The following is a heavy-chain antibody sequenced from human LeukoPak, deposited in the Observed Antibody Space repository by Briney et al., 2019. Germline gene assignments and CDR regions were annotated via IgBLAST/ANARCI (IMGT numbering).Heavy chain of an antibody. CDR3: ARYSGDYYSFHH. CDR2: IWYDGSNK. V-gene: IGHV3-33*01. CDR1: GFTFSSYG. Sequence: AGGSLRLSCAASGFTFSSYGMHWVRQGPGKGLEWVAVIWYDGSNKYYADSVKGRFTISRDNSKNTLYLQMNSLRAEDTAVYYCARYSGDYYSFHHWGRGTLVTVSS. J-gene: IGHJ1*01. D-gene: IGHD1-26*01.